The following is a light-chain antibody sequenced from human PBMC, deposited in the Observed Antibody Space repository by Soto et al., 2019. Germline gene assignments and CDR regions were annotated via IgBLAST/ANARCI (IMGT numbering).Light chain of an antibody. J-gene: IGKJ4*01. CDR1: QSVGIY. Sequence: ALTQSPATLSSSPGETATLSCRASQSVGIYLAWYQQKPGQAPRLLIYDASNRATGIPARFSGGGSGTDFTLTISSLEPEDFAVYYCQQRTNWPLTFGGGTKVEI. V-gene: IGKV3-11*01. CDR2: DAS. CDR3: QQRTNWPLT.